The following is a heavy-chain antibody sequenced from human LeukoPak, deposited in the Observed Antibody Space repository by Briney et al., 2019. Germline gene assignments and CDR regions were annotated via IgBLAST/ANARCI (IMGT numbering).Heavy chain of an antibody. D-gene: IGHD6-19*01. CDR2: ISSSSSYT. CDR3: ASTGSSGWNYFDY. V-gene: IGHV3-11*06. Sequence: PGGSLRLSCAASGFTFGDYYMSWIRQAPGKGLEWVSYISSSSSYTNYADSVKGRFTISRDNAKNSLYLQMNSLRAEDTAVYYCASTGSSGWNYFDYWGQGTLVTVSS. J-gene: IGHJ4*02. CDR1: GFTFGDYY.